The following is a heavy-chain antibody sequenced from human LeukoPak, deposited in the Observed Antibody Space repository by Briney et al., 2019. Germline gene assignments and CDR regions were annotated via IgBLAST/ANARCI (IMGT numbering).Heavy chain of an antibody. Sequence: PGGSLRLSCAASGFTFSSYSMNWVRQAPGKGLEWVSYISSSSSTIYYADSVKGRFTISRDNSKNTLYLQMNSLRAEDTAVYYCAKDLPYCSGGSCYWPGAQDYWGQGTLVTVSS. CDR1: GFTFSSYS. CDR2: ISSSSSTI. V-gene: IGHV3-48*01. CDR3: AKDLPYCSGGSCYWPGAQDY. J-gene: IGHJ4*02. D-gene: IGHD2-15*01.